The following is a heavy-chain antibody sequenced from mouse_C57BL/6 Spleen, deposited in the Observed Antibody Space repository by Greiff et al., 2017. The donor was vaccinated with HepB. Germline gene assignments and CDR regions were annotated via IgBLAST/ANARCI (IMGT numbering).Heavy chain of an antibody. Sequence: VQLQQSGAELVRPGASVKLSCTASGFNIKDDYMHWVKQRPEQGLEWIGWIDPENGDTEYASKFQGKATITADTSSNTAYLQLSSLTSEDTAVYYCTRVWEGDAMDYWGQGTSVTVSS. CDR3: TRVWEGDAMDY. CDR1: GFNIKDDY. D-gene: IGHD2-10*02. J-gene: IGHJ4*01. CDR2: IDPENGDT. V-gene: IGHV14-4*01.